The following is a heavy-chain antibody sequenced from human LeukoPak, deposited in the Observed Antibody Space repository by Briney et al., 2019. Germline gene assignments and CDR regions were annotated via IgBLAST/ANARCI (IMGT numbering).Heavy chain of an antibody. D-gene: IGHD4-11*01. Sequence: ASVKVSCKASGGTFSSYAISWVRQAPGQGLEWMGRIIPILGIANYAQKFQGRVTITADKSTSTAYMELSSLRSEDTAVYYCARDRYSNYGVYYYYYMDVWGKGTTVTVSS. CDR3: ARDRYSNYGVYYYYYMDV. CDR2: IIPILGIA. J-gene: IGHJ6*03. CDR1: GGTFSSYA. V-gene: IGHV1-69*04.